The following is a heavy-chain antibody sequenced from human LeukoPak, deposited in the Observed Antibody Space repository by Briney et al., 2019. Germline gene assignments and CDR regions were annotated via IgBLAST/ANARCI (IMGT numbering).Heavy chain of an antibody. CDR1: GFTFDDYA. Sequence: PGGSLRLSCAASGFTFDDYAMHWVRQAPGKGLEWVSGISWNSGSIDYADSVKGRFTISRDNAKNSLYLQMNSLRAEDTALYYCAKDKSLGYRSGGSCYSGLDYWGQGTLVTVSS. CDR3: AKDKSLGYRSGGSCYSGLDY. V-gene: IGHV3-9*01. CDR2: ISWNSGSI. D-gene: IGHD2-15*01. J-gene: IGHJ4*02.